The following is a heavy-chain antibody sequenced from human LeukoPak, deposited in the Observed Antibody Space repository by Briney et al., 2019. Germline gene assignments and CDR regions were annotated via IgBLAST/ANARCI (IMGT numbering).Heavy chain of an antibody. V-gene: IGHV3-30*18. CDR3: AKDPEYCRSGTCYLRNYFDS. CDR2: ISYNGSEK. J-gene: IGHJ4*02. CDR1: GFSFSAYG. Sequence: GGSLRLSCEASGFSFSAYGMTWVRQPPAKGRHWWAVISYNGSEKYFTDSVKGRFTISRDNSKNTLYLQMNSLRAEATAVYYCAKDPEYCRSGTCYLRNYFDSWGQGTLVTVSS. D-gene: IGHD2-2*01.